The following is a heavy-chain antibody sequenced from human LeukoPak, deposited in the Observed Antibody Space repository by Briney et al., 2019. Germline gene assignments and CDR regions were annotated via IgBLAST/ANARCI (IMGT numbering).Heavy chain of an antibody. D-gene: IGHD6-19*01. CDR3: ASSIEVAGTRMLTARWLDP. V-gene: IGHV1-3*01. CDR2: INAGNGNT. J-gene: IGHJ5*02. CDR1: GYTFTSYA. Sequence: ASVKVSCKAAGYTFTSYAMHWVRQAPGQRPEWMGWINAGNGNTKYPQKFQGRVTITRDTSASTAYMELSSLRSEDTAVYYCASSIEVAGTRMLTARWLDPWGHGTLVTVSS.